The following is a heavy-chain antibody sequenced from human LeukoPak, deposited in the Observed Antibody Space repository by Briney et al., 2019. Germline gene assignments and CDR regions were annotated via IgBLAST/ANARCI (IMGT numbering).Heavy chain of an antibody. J-gene: IGHJ4*02. CDR1: GFTFDDYA. Sequence: GGSLRLSCAASGFTFDDYAMSWVRQAPGKGLEWVSAISGSGGSTYYADSVKGRFTISRDNSKNTLYLQMNSLRAEDTAVYYCASPGGVRGFFWWWGQGTLVTVSS. CDR3: ASPGGVRGFFWW. CDR2: ISGSGGST. D-gene: IGHD3-16*01. V-gene: IGHV3-23*01.